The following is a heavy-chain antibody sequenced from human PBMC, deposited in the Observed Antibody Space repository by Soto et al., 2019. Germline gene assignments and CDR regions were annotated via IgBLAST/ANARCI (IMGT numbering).Heavy chain of an antibody. CDR3: ARQTATTHYYYYYYMDV. J-gene: IGHJ6*03. Sequence: SETLSLTCTVSGGSISSYYWSWIRQPPGKGLEWIGYIYYSGSTNYNPSLKSRVTISVDTSKNQFSLKLSSVTAADTAVYYCARQTATTHYYYYYYMDVWGKGATVTVSS. CDR1: GGSISSYY. V-gene: IGHV4-59*08. CDR2: IYYSGST. D-gene: IGHD4-17*01.